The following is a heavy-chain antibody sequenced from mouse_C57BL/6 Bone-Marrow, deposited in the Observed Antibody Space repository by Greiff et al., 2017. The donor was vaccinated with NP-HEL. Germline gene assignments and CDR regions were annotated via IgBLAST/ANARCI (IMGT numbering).Heavy chain of an antibody. Sequence: EVKLVESGGGLVKPGGSLKLSCAASGFTFSDYGMPWVRQAPEKGLEWVAYISSGSSTIYYADTVKGRFTISRDNAKNTLFLQMTSLRSEDTAMYYCASDYYGSSYYFDYWGQGTTLTVSS. CDR3: ASDYYGSSYYFDY. CDR1: GFTFSDYG. J-gene: IGHJ2*01. V-gene: IGHV5-17*01. D-gene: IGHD1-1*01. CDR2: ISSGSSTI.